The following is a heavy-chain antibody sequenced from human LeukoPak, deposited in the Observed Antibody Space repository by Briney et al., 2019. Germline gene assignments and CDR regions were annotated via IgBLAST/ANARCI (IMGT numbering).Heavy chain of an antibody. CDR1: GFSLSTSGVG. V-gene: IGHV2-5*01. CDR3: AHMDYDFWSGFLYIDY. Sequence: KESGPTLVKPTQTLTLTCTFSGFSLSTSGVGVGWIRQPPGKALEWLATIYWNDDKRYSPSLKSRLTITKDTSKNQVVLTMTNMDPVDTATYYCAHMDYDFWSGFLYIDYWGQGTLVTVSS. CDR2: IYWNDDK. J-gene: IGHJ4*02. D-gene: IGHD3-3*01.